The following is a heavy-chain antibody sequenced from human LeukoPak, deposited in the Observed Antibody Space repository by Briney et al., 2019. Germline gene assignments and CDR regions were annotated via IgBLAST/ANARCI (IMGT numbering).Heavy chain of an antibody. J-gene: IGHJ4*02. CDR3: ARVGRWLQLTHFDY. V-gene: IGHV3-48*03. CDR1: GFTFSSYE. D-gene: IGHD5-24*01. Sequence: PGGSLRLSCAASGFTFSSYEMNWVRQAPGKGPEWVSSISSSGSTIYYADSVKGRFTISRDNAENSLYLQMNSLRAEDTAVYYCARVGRWLQLTHFDYWGQGILVTVSS. CDR2: ISSSGSTI.